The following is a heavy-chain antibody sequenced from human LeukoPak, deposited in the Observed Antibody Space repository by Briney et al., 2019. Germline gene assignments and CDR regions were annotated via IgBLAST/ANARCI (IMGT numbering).Heavy chain of an antibody. J-gene: IGHJ5*02. CDR3: ARGAVVVPATTNWFDP. CDR1: GYTFTSYY. V-gene: IGHV1-46*01. CDR2: INPSGGST. Sequence: WALVKVSCKASGYTFTSYYMHWVRQAPGQGLEWMGIINPSGGSTSYAQKFQGRVTMTRDMSTSTVYMELSSLRSEDTAVYYCARGAVVVPATTNWFDPWGQGTLVTVSS. D-gene: IGHD2-2*01.